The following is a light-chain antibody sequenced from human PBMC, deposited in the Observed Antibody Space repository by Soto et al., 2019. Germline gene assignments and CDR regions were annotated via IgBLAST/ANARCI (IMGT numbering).Light chain of an antibody. CDR2: EVS. J-gene: IGLJ3*02. CDR1: SSNVGSYNF. V-gene: IGLV2-23*02. CDR3: CSYAGNNALV. Sequence: QSALTQPASVSGSRGQSITISCTGTSSNVGSYNFVSWYRQYSGKAPELIIYEVSQRPSTFFNRFSGSKSGNTASLTISGLQSDDEANYYCCSYAGNNALVFGGGTKLTVL.